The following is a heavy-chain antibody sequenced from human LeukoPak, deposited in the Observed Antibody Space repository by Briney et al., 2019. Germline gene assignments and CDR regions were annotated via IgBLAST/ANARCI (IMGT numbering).Heavy chain of an antibody. CDR2: ISSNGDNT. CDR1: GFTFSTYV. Sequence: PGGSLRLSCSVFGFTFSTYVMHWVRQAPGKGLEYVSAISSNGDNTYYADSVKGRFTISRDNSKIPLYLQMNSLRAEDTAVYYCATRIAAAGTLPTHLGAWGQGTLVTVSS. V-gene: IGHV3-64*04. D-gene: IGHD6-13*01. CDR3: ATRIAAAGTLPTHLGA. J-gene: IGHJ5*02.